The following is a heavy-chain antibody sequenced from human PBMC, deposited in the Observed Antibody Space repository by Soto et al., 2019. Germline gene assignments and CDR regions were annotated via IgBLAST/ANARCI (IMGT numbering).Heavy chain of an antibody. D-gene: IGHD2-2*01. CDR3: ARGSGSMAKIDH. J-gene: IGHJ4*01. CDR2: IYYSGST. Sequence: PSDTLSLTCTVSGGSISIGDYYWSWILQPPGKGLEWIGYIYYSGSTYYNPSLKSRVTISVDTPKNQFSLKLSSVTAADTAVYYCARGSGSMAKIDHWGHGTLVTVPS. V-gene: IGHV4-30-4*02. CDR1: GGSISIGDYY.